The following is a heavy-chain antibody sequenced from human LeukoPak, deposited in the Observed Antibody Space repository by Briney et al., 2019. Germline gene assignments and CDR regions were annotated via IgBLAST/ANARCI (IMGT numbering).Heavy chain of an antibody. CDR1: GGTFINYA. CDR3: ARGWDCDSGGRPTAYVY. V-gene: IGHV1-69*06. CDR2: IIPIFGTA. Sequence: ASVKVSCKASGGTFINYAINWVRQAPGQGLEWMGGIIPIFGTANYAQKFQGRVTITADKSTSTVYMELNSLKSEDTAVYYCARGWDCDSGGRPTAYVYWGQGTLVTVSS. J-gene: IGHJ4*02. D-gene: IGHD3-22*01.